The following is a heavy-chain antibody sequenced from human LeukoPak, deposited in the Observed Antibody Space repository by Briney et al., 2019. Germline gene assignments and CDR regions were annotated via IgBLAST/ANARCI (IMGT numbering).Heavy chain of an antibody. V-gene: IGHV3-23*01. CDR3: AGGGGVGAKY. CDR2: VSGSDTGT. D-gene: IGHD1-26*01. J-gene: IGHJ4*02. Sequence: GGSLRLSCAASGFTFSTYAMSWVRQAPGKGLEWVSAVSGSDTGTYYTDSVKGRFTISRDNSKNMLFLQMNSLRAADTAVYYWAGGGGVGAKYWGQGTLVTVSS. CDR1: GFTFSTYA.